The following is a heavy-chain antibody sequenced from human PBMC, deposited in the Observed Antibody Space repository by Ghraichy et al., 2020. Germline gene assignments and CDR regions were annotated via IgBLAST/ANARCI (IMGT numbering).Heavy chain of an antibody. CDR3: AKTYGSGNYALDS. CDR1: GFTFSNYA. D-gene: IGHD3-10*01. V-gene: IGHV3-23*01. Sequence: GESLNISCAASGFTFSNYAMTWVRQAPGRGLEWVSTVSGSAYSTHYAGSLRGRFTISRDKSKNTVLLQMNSLSAEDTAIYYCAKTYGSGNYALDSWGQGTLVTVSS. CDR2: VSGSAYST. J-gene: IGHJ4*02.